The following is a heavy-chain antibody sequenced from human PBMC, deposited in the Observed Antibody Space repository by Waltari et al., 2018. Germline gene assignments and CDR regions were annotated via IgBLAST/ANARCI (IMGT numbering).Heavy chain of an antibody. D-gene: IGHD2-2*01. CDR3: AKGPAARTNWFDP. Sequence: EVQLLESGGGLVQPGGSLRLSCAASGFTFSSYDMSWVRQAPGKGRGWVSGIGSGGRKPYYADSVKGRFTSSRDDSKNTLYLQMNSLRAEDTAVYYCAKGPAARTNWFDPWGQGTLVTVSS. J-gene: IGHJ5*02. V-gene: IGHV3-23*01. CDR1: GFTFSSYD. CDR2: IGSGGRKP.